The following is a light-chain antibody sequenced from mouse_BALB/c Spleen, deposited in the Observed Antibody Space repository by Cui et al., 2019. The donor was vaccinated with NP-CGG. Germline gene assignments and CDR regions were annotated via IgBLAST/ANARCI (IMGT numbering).Light chain of an antibody. Sequence: QAVVTQESALTTSPGETVTLTCRSSTGSVTTSNYANWVQEKPDHLFTGLIGGTKNRAPCVPARFSDSLIGDKAALTITGTQTEDEAKYFCALWYSNHWVFGGGTKLTVL. CDR2: GTK. J-gene: IGLJ1*01. CDR1: TGSVTTSNY. V-gene: IGLV1*01. CDR3: ALWYSNHWV.